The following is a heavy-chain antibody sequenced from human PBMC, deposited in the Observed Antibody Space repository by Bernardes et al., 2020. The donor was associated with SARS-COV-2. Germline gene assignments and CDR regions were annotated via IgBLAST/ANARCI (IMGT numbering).Heavy chain of an antibody. CDR3: ARGSILGQDSDH. CDR1: GFTFSRYW. D-gene: IGHD1-26*01. CDR2: INSDGSST. Sequence: GGSLRLSCAASGFTFSRYWMHWVRQAPGKGLVWVSRINSDGSSTNYADSVKGRFTISRDNAKNTLYLQMKSLRAEDTAVYYCARGSILGQDSDHCGQGTLVTVSS. V-gene: IGHV3-74*01. J-gene: IGHJ4*02.